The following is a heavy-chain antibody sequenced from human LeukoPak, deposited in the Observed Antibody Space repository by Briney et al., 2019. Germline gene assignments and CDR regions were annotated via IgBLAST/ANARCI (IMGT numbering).Heavy chain of an antibody. CDR3: TTDPDIGNSFDY. V-gene: IGHV3-15*01. CDR1: GFTFSSYA. D-gene: IGHD4-23*01. J-gene: IGHJ4*02. CDR2: IKSKTDGGTT. Sequence: GGSLRLSCAASGFTFSSYAMSWVRQAPGKGLEWVGRIKSKTDGGTTDYAAPVKGRFTISRDDSKNTLYLQMNSLKTEDTAVYYCTTDPDIGNSFDYWGQGTLVTVSS.